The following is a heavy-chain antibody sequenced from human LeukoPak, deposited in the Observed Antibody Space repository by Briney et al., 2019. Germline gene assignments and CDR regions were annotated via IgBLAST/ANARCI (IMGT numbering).Heavy chain of an antibody. Sequence: ASLKVSCKASGYSFTGFYLNWVRQAPGEGLEWMSWINPYSGGTNYAQKFQGRVTMTRDTSNTTAYLELNNLTPDDTAVYYCARYPPDDFWGQGTLVTVSS. V-gene: IGHV1-2*02. CDR2: INPYSGGT. CDR3: ARYPPDDF. CDR1: GYSFTGFY. J-gene: IGHJ4*02. D-gene: IGHD1-14*01.